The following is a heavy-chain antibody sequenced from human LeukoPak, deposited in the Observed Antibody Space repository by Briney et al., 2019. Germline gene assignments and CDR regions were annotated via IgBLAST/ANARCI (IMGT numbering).Heavy chain of an antibody. CDR1: GFTLSGYW. CDR2: LHADGIER. CDR3: ARGGYSFDY. D-gene: IGHD5-12*01. Sequence: GESLRLSCAASGFTLSGYWMSWVRQAPGKGLEWVARLHADGIERYYVDPVEGRFTISRDNAKNSLHLQMYSLRLDDTAVYYCARGGYSFDYLGQGALVTVSS. V-gene: IGHV3-7*01. J-gene: IGHJ4*02.